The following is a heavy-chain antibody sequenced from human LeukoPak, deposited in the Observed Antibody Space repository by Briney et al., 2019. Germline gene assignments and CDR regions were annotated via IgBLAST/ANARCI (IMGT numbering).Heavy chain of an antibody. J-gene: IGHJ6*02. V-gene: IGHV1-18*01. Sequence: ASVKVSCKASGYTFTSCGISWVRQAPGQGLEWMGWISAYNGNTNYAQKLQGRVTMTTDTSTSTAYMELRSLRSDDTAVYYCARDGYCSSTSCYKIYYYYGMDVWGQGTTVTVSS. CDR2: ISAYNGNT. D-gene: IGHD2-2*02. CDR3: ARDGYCSSTSCYKIYYYYGMDV. CDR1: GYTFTSCG.